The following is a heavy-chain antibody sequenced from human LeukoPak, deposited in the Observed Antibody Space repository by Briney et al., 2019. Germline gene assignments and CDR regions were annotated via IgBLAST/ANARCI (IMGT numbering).Heavy chain of an antibody. CDR3: ARGPRATWDY. J-gene: IGHJ4*02. CDR2: INHSGST. Sequence: PSETLSLTCAVYGGSFSGYYWSWIRQPPGKGLEWIGEINHSGSTNYNPSLKRRVTISVDTSKNQFSLKLSSVTAADTAVYYCARGPRATWDYWGQGTLVTVSS. CDR1: GGSFSGYY. V-gene: IGHV4-34*01. D-gene: IGHD1-26*01.